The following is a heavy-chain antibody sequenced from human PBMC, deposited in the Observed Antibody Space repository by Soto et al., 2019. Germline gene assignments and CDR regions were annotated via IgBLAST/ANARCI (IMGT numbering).Heavy chain of an antibody. CDR3: AALTAAGTLDY. Sequence: ASVKVSCKASGGTFSSYAISWVRQAPGQGLEWMGGIIPIFGTANYAQKLQGRVTITADKSTSTAYMELSSLRSEDTAVYYCAALTAAGTLDYWGQGTLVTVSS. V-gene: IGHV1-69*06. J-gene: IGHJ4*02. CDR1: GGTFSSYA. CDR2: IIPIFGTA. D-gene: IGHD6-13*01.